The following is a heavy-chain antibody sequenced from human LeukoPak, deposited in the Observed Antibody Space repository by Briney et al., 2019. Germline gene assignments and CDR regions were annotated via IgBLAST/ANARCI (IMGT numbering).Heavy chain of an antibody. CDR2: ITTTGTTI. CDR3: ANYGAGDDAFDI. V-gene: IGHV3-11*04. Sequence: GGSLRLSCAASGFRFSDYYMSWIRQAPGKGLDLLSYITTTGTTIYYADSVKGRFTISRDNAKNSLYLQMNSLRAEDTAVYYCANYGAGDDAFDIWGQGTMVTVSS. J-gene: IGHJ3*02. D-gene: IGHD4/OR15-4a*01. CDR1: GFRFSDYY.